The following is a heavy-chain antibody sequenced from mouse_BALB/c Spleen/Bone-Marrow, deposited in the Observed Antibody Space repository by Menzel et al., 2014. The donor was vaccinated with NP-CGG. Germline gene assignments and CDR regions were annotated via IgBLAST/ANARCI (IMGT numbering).Heavy chain of an antibody. CDR1: GVTFSNYW. D-gene: IGHD2-10*02. CDR3: MYGNPFAY. Sequence: EVKVVESGGDLVQPGGSMKFSCVATGVTFSNYWMNWVRQSPERGLEWVAEIRLKSNNYETHYAESVKGRFTISRDDSKSRVYLQMNNLRAEDTGIYYCMYGNPFAYWGQGTLVTVSA. J-gene: IGHJ3*01. V-gene: IGHV6-6*02. CDR2: IRLKSNNYET.